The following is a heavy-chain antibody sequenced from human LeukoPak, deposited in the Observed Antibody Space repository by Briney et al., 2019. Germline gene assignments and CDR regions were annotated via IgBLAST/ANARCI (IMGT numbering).Heavy chain of an antibody. J-gene: IGHJ4*02. D-gene: IGHD6-19*01. CDR1: GYTFTIYY. CDR3: ARDRKLSSGWSEFDY. V-gene: IGHV1-46*01. Sequence: ASVKVSCKASGYTFTIYYMHWVRQAPGQGLEWMGIINPSGGSTSYAQKFQGRVTMTRDTSTSTVYMELSSLRSEDTAVYYCARDRKLSSGWSEFDYWGQGTLVTVSS. CDR2: INPSGGST.